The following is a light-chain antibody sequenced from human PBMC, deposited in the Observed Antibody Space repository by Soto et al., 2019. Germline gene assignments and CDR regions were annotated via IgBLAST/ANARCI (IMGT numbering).Light chain of an antibody. CDR3: QQYGSSPWT. CDR2: GAS. Sequence: ETVLTQSPGTLSLSPGERATLSCRASQTIRSNYLAWYRQTPGQAPRLLIYGASNRATGIADRFSGSGSGTEFTLIISRPEPEDFALYYCQQYGSSPWTFGQGTKVEIK. V-gene: IGKV3-20*01. J-gene: IGKJ1*01. CDR1: QTIRSNY.